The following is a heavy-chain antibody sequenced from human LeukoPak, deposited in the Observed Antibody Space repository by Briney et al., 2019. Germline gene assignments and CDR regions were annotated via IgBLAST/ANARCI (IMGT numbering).Heavy chain of an antibody. Sequence: SETLSLTCTVSGGSISSYYWSWIRQPPGKGLEWIGYIYYSGSTNYNPSLKSRVTISVDTSKNQFSLKLSSVTAADTAVYYCARDVDTAMVVWGQGTLVTVSS. V-gene: IGHV4-59*01. CDR3: ARDVDTAMVV. CDR2: IYYSGST. D-gene: IGHD5-18*01. J-gene: IGHJ4*02. CDR1: GGSISSYY.